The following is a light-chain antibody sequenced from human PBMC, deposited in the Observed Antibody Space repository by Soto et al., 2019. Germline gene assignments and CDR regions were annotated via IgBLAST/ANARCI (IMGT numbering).Light chain of an antibody. J-gene: IGLJ1*01. Sequence: QLVLTQPPSASASLGASVTLTCTLSSGYSNYKVDWYQQRPGKGPRFVMRVGTGGIVRSKGDGIPDRFSVLGSGLNRYLTIKNIQEEDESDYHCGADHGSGSNFVYVFGTGTKVT. CDR1: SGYSNYK. CDR3: GADHGSGSNFVYV. CDR2: VGTGGIVR. V-gene: IGLV9-49*01.